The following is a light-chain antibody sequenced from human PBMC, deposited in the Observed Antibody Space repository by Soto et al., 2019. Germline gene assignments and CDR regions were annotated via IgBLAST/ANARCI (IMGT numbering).Light chain of an antibody. CDR1: QDISNY. J-gene: IGKJ3*01. Sequence: DIQMTQSPSSLSASVGDRVTITCQASQDISNYLNWYQQKPGKAPKLLIYDASNLETGVPSRFSGSGSGTDFTFTISSLQPEDIATYYCQQYDNLPPLFTFGPGTTVDIK. CDR2: DAS. V-gene: IGKV1-33*01. CDR3: QQYDNLPPLFT.